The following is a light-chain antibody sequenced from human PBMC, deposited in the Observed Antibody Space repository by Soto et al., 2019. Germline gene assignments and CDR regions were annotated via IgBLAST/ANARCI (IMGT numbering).Light chain of an antibody. CDR3: KQYSNWPLT. CDR1: QSISDT. V-gene: IGKV3D-15*01. CDR2: GAS. Sequence: EIVMTQSPATLSVSPGGRATLSCRASQSISDTLAWYQQKPGQAPRLLIYGASTRATGIPDRFSGSGSGTDFTLTIRRLEPEDFAVYYCKQYSNWPLTFGGGTKVDIK. J-gene: IGKJ4*01.